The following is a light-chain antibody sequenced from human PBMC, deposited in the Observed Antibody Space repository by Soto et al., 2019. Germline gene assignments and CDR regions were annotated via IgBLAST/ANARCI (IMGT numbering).Light chain of an antibody. CDR2: DVS. V-gene: IGLV2-18*02. J-gene: IGLJ1*01. CDR3: SSFTTSSTYV. Sequence: QSVLTQPPSVSGSPGQSVAISCTGTSSDVGSYNRVSWYQQPPGTAPKLMIYDVSNRPSGVPDRFSGSKSGNTASLTISVLQAEDEADYYCSSFTTSSTYVFGTGTKVTVL. CDR1: SSDVGSYNR.